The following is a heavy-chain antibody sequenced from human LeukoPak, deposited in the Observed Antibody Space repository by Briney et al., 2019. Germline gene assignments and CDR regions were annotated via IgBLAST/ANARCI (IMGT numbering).Heavy chain of an antibody. CDR3: ARGNTYDYVWGSYRLDY. CDR2: ISGRGGST. Sequence: GGSLRLSCAASGFTFSGYWMYWVRQTPGKGLEWVSAISGRGGSTYYVDSVKGRFTISRDNSNNMLYLQMNSLRAEDTAVFYCARGNTYDYVWGSYRLDYWGQGTLVTVSS. V-gene: IGHV3-23*01. CDR1: GFTFSGYW. D-gene: IGHD3-16*02. J-gene: IGHJ4*02.